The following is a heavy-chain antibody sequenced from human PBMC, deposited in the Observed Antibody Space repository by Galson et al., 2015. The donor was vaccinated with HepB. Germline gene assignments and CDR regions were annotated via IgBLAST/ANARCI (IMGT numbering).Heavy chain of an antibody. CDR2: IIPIFGTA. CDR3: SVGAGTTGPYYFDY. D-gene: IGHD6-19*01. CDR1: GGTFSSYA. V-gene: IGHV1-69*06. J-gene: IGHJ4*02. Sequence: SVKVSCKASGGTFSSYAISWVRQAPGQGLEWMGGIIPIFGTANYAQKFQGRVTITADKSTSTAYMELSSLRPEDTAVYYCSVGAGTTGPYYFDYWGQGTLVTVSS.